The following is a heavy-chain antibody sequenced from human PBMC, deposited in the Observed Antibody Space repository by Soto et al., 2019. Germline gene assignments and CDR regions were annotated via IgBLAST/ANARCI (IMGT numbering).Heavy chain of an antibody. D-gene: IGHD3-10*01. CDR3: AREWYFYGSGSPNHMDV. J-gene: IGHJ6*03. V-gene: IGHV1-18*01. CDR1: GYTFSNYG. CDR2: ISAHNGNS. Sequence: QVLLVQSGDEMRKPGASVKVSCQASGYTFSNYGITWVRQAPGQGLEWMGWISAHNGNSKYAQSLQGRLTLTTDTSTSTAYMELRSLRSDDTAVYYCAREWYFYGSGSPNHMDVWGKGTTVSVSS.